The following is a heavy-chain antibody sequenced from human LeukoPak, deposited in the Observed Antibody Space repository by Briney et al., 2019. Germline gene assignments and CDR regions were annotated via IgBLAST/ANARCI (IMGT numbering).Heavy chain of an antibody. V-gene: IGHV4-59*11. D-gene: IGHD3-22*01. CDR2: IYYSGTT. J-gene: IGHJ3*02. Sequence: PSETLSLTCSVSSGSISFHYRSWIRPPPGKGLEWLGFIYYSGTTRYNPSLRGRVTMSADTSKKHFSLKLTSVTAADTAVYYCARLLNNDRSGDPDTFDIWGQGTMVTVSS. CDR3: ARLLNNDRSGDPDTFDI. CDR1: SGSISFHY.